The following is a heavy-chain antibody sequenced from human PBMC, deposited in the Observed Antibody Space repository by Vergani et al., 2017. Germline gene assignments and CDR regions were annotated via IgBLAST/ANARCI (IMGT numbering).Heavy chain of an antibody. D-gene: IGHD3-22*01. J-gene: IGHJ4*02. CDR3: AIVNEYYDSSGYYLDY. CDR2: FDPEHGEV. Sequence: QVQLVQSGSEVRKPVASVKVSCQVSGYSLTELTIHWVRQAPGKGLEWMGGFDPEHGEVTFAHHIQGGVTMTEDRSTDTAYMELSSLRPEDTALYYCAIVNEYYDSSGYYLDYWGQGTLVTVSS. CDR1: GYSLTELT. V-gene: IGHV1-24*01.